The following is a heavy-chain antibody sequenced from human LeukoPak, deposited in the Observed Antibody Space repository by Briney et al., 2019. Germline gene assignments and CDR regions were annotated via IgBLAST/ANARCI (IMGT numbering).Heavy chain of an antibody. CDR2: IYYSGST. J-gene: IGHJ4*02. Sequence: SETLSLTCAVYGGSFSGYYWSWIRQPPGKGLEWIGYIYYSGSTNYNPSLKSRVTISVDTSKNQFSLKLSSVTAADTAVYYCARDSGYDLGAGFDYWGRGTLSPSPQ. CDR1: GGSFSGYY. CDR3: ARDSGYDLGAGFDY. V-gene: IGHV4-59*01. D-gene: IGHD5-12*01.